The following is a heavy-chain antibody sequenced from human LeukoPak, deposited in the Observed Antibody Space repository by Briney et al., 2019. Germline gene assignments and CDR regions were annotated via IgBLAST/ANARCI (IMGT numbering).Heavy chain of an antibody. D-gene: IGHD3-9*01. CDR3: AREYYDILTGYSSHWYFDL. Sequence: PGGSLRLSCAASGFTFSDYYMSWIRQATGKGLEWVSYISSSGSTIYYADSVKGRFTISRDNAKNSLYLQMNSLRAEDTAVYYCAREYYDILTGYSSHWYFDLWGRGTLVTVSS. CDR2: ISSSGSTI. V-gene: IGHV3-11*01. J-gene: IGHJ2*01. CDR1: GFTFSDYY.